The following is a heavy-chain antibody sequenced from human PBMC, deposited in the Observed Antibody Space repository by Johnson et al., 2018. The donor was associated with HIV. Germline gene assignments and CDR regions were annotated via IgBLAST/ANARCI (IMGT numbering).Heavy chain of an antibody. CDR2: ISYDGSNK. V-gene: IGHV3-30-3*01. Sequence: VELVESGGGVVQPGRSLRLSCAASGFTFSSYAMHWVRQAPGKGLEWVAVISYDGSNKYYADSVKGRFTISRDNSNNTLYLHMNSLRPDDTGVYYCARLYCSSTSCYEGGGDAFDIWGQGTMVTVSS. CDR1: GFTFSSYA. D-gene: IGHD2-2*01. J-gene: IGHJ3*02. CDR3: ARLYCSSTSCYEGGGDAFDI.